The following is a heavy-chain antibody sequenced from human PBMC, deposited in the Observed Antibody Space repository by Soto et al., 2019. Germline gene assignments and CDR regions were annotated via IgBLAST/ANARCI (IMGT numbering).Heavy chain of an antibody. J-gene: IGHJ4*01. CDR1: GFSLSDYW. CDR3: VRAPEQRPIDH. Sequence: GGSLRLSCAASGFSLSDYWMHWVRQVPGKGLLWVSRISVDGRDTTYADSVKGLFTISRDNAKNTLFLQMDSLRAEDTAVYYCVRAPEQRPIDHWGHGSLVTVSS. D-gene: IGHD6-19*01. CDR2: ISVDGRDT. V-gene: IGHV3-74*03.